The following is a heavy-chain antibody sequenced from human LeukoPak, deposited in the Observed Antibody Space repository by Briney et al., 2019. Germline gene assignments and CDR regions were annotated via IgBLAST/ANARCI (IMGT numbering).Heavy chain of an antibody. CDR3: ARDRGYTYWYFDL. D-gene: IGHD6-13*01. Sequence: ETLSLTCTVSGGSISSYYWSWVRQAPGKGLEWVSVIYSGGSTYYADSVKGRFTISRHNSKDTLYLQMNSLRAEDTAVYYCARDRGYTYWYFDLWGRGTLVTVSS. J-gene: IGHJ2*01. CDR2: IYSGGST. CDR1: GGSISSYY. V-gene: IGHV3-53*04.